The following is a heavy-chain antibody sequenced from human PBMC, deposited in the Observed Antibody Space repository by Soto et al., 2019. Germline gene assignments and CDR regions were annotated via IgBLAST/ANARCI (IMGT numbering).Heavy chain of an antibody. CDR3: ARSYPWDYDILTGYYRGWYDY. CDR2: ISSSGSTI. Sequence: GGSLRLSCAASGFTFSSYEMNWVRQAPGKGLEWVSYISSSGSTIYYADSVKGRFAISRDNAKNSLYLQMNSLRAEDTAVYYCARSYPWDYDILTGYYRGWYDYWGQGTLVTVSS. D-gene: IGHD3-9*01. CDR1: GFTFSSYE. J-gene: IGHJ4*02. V-gene: IGHV3-48*03.